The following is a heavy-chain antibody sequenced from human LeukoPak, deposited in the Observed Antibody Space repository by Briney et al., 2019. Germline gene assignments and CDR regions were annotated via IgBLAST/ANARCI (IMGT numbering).Heavy chain of an antibody. CDR2: IYSGGST. V-gene: IGHV3-66*01. CDR3: ARVLRDYGDYIPPGAFDI. Sequence: GGSLRLSCAASGFTVSSNYMSWVRQAPGKGLEWVSVIYSGGSTYYADSVKGRFTISRDNSKNTLYLQMNSMRAEDTAVYYCARVLRDYGDYIPPGAFDIWGQGTMVTVSS. D-gene: IGHD4-17*01. CDR1: GFTVSSNY. J-gene: IGHJ3*02.